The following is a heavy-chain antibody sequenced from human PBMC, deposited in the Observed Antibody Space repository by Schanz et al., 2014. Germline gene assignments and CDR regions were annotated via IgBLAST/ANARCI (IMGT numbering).Heavy chain of an antibody. D-gene: IGHD3-10*01. CDR1: GFTVNTNY. Sequence: EVQLVESGGGLIHPGGSLRLSCAVSGFTVNTNYMTWVRQAPGKGLECVSILYIRSTYYADSVKGRFTISRDNSKNTLYLQMDSLRIEDTAMYYCAKDILHYGSDPDASDIWGQGTMVTVSS. V-gene: IGHV3-66*03. J-gene: IGHJ3*02. CDR3: AKDILHYGSDPDASDI. CDR2: LYIRST.